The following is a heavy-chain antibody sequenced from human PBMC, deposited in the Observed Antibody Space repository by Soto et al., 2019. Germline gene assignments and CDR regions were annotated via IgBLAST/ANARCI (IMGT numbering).Heavy chain of an antibody. CDR1: GYTFTSYS. V-gene: IGHV1-18*01. CDR2: ISAYNGNT. Sequence: QVQLVPSGAEVKKPGASVKVSCKASGYTFTSYSISWVRQAPAQGLEWMGWISAYNGNTNYAQKLQGRVTMTTDTSTNTAYMELRSLRSDDTAVYYCARCYHDSGSYHPNWFDPWGQGTLVTVSS. CDR3: ARCYHDSGSYHPNWFDP. J-gene: IGHJ5*02. D-gene: IGHD3-10*01.